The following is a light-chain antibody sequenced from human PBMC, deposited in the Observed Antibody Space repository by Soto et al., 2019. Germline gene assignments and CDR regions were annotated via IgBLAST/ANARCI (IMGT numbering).Light chain of an antibody. Sequence: DIQMTQFPSSLSASVGDRVTITCQASHLISSYLNWYQQKPGKAPKLLIHGATSLQSGVPSRFSGSESGTDFTLTISSLQPEDFATYYYQHSYSTPLAFGGGTKVEIK. J-gene: IGKJ4*01. CDR3: QHSYSTPLA. CDR2: GAT. V-gene: IGKV1-39*01. CDR1: HLISSY.